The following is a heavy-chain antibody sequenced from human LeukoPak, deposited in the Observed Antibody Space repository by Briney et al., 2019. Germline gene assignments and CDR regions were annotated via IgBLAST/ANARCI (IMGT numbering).Heavy chain of an antibody. V-gene: IGHV3-23*01. CDR1: GFTFSSYA. CDR3: AKDGSAAGRGLTFVPI. CDR2: ISGSGGST. J-gene: IGHJ4*02. Sequence: GGSLRLSCAASGFTFSSYAMSWVRQAPGKGLEWVSAISGSGGSTYYADPVKGRFTISRDNSKNTLYLQMNSLRAEDTAVYYCAKDGSAAGRGLTFVPIWGQGTLVTVSS. D-gene: IGHD6-13*01.